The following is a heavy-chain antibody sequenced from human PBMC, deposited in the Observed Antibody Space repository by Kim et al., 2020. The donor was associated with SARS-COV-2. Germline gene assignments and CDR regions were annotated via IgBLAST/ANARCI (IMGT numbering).Heavy chain of an antibody. CDR3: TRPDLGRYGMDF. Sequence: GGSLRLSCAASGFTFSDSAIHWVRQASGKGLEWVGRIRRKTNNYATGYVESVKGRFTNSRDASKNTAYLQMNSLKTEDTAIYYCTRPDLGRYGMDFWGQGTTVTVSS. CDR1: GFTFSDSA. D-gene: IGHD3-16*01. J-gene: IGHJ6*02. V-gene: IGHV3-73*01. CDR2: IRRKTNNYAT.